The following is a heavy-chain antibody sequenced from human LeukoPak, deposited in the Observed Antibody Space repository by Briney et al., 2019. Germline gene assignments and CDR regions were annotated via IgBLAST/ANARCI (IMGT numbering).Heavy chain of an antibody. J-gene: IGHJ4*02. CDR3: AREGSMVANFDY. V-gene: IGHV3-74*01. D-gene: IGHD5-12*01. CDR2: INTDGSST. CDR1: GFTFNNYW. Sequence: QPGGSLRLSCAASGFTFNNYWMHWVRQAPGKGLLWVSRINTDGSSTSYADSVKGRFTITRDNAKNMVYLQMNSLRAEDTAVYYCAREGSMVANFDYWGQGTLVTVSS.